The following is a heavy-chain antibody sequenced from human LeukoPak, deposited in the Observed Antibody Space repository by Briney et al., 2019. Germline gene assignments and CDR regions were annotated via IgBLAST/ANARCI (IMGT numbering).Heavy chain of an antibody. CDR1: GFTFSSYG. CDR3: ARETYYYGPIDF. D-gene: IGHD3-10*01. V-gene: IGHV3-33*01. CDR2: IWYDGSKK. J-gene: IGHJ4*02. Sequence: GGSLRLSCAASGFTFSSYGMHWVRQAPGKGLEWVAVIWYDGSKKYYGDSVRGRFTISRDNSKNTLYLQMSSLRAEDTAEYYCARETYYYGPIDFWGQGTLVTVSS.